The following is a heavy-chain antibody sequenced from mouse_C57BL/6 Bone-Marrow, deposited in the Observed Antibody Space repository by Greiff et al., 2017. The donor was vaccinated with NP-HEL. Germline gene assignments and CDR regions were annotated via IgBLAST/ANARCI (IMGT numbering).Heavy chain of an antibody. CDR1: GYTFTSYG. D-gene: IGHD2-13*01. V-gene: IGHV1-81*01. J-gene: IGHJ4*01. CDR3: AKLARYYGDYDYYAMDY. Sequence: VKVVESGAELARPGASVKLSCKASGYTFTSYGISWVKQRTGQGLEWIGEIYPRSGNTYYNEKFKGKATLTADKSSSTAYMELRSLTSEVSAVYFCAKLARYYGDYDYYAMDYWGQGTSVTVSS. CDR2: IYPRSGNT.